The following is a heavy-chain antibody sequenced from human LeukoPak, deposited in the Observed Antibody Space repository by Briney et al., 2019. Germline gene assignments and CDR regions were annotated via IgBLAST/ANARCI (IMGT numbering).Heavy chain of an antibody. D-gene: IGHD3-9*01. J-gene: IGHJ4*02. CDR3: ARGSGLRYFDWFLDRSDQIDY. Sequence: PSETLSLTCTVSGASISSSSYYWSWIRQPPGKGLEWIGYIYYSGSTNYNPSLKSRVTISVDTSKNQFSLKLSSVTAADTAVYYCARGSGLRYFDWFLDRSDQIDYWGQGTLVTVSS. V-gene: IGHV4-61*01. CDR1: GASISSSSYY. CDR2: IYYSGST.